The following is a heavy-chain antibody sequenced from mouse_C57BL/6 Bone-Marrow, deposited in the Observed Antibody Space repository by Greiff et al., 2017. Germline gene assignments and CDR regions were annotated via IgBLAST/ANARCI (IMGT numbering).Heavy chain of an antibody. V-gene: IGHV1-26*01. CDR1: GYTFTDYY. CDR2: INPNNGGT. CDR3: ARAFDGYYGDAMDY. Sequence: LQQSGPELVKPGASVKISCKASGYTFTDYYMNWVKQSHGKSLEWIGDINPNNGGTSYNQKFKGKATLTVDKSSSTAYMELRSLTSEDSAVSYCARAFDGYYGDAMDYWGQGTSVTVSS. J-gene: IGHJ4*01. D-gene: IGHD2-3*01.